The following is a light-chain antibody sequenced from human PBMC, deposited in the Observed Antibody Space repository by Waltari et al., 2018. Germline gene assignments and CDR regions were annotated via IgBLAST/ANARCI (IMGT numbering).Light chain of an antibody. J-gene: IGKJ2*01. CDR2: GAS. V-gene: IGKV3-15*01. CDR3: LQYNNWPPYT. Sequence: EIAMTQSPATLSVSPGERATLSCRASQSVSSNLAWYQQKPGQAPRLLIYGASTRATGIPARFSGGGSGTEFTLTISSLQSEDFAVYYCLQYNNWPPYTFGQGTKLEIK. CDR1: QSVSSN.